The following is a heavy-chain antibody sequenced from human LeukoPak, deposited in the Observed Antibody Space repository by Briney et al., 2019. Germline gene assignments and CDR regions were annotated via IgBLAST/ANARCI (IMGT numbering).Heavy chain of an antibody. J-gene: IGHJ4*02. CDR3: ARGDYQYNYFDY. CDR1: GGSISSGGYS. D-gene: IGHD4-17*01. V-gene: IGHV4-30-2*01. CDR2: IYHSGST. Sequence: PSETLSLTCAVSGGSISSGGYSWIWIRQPPGKGLEWIGYIYHSGSTYYNPSLKSRVTISVDRSKNQFSLKLSSVTAADTAVYYCARGDYQYNYFDYWGQGTLVTVSS.